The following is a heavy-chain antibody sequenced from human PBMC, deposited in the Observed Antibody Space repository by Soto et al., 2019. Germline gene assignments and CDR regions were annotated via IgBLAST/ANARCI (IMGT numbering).Heavy chain of an antibody. CDR3: ARNYGDYFDY. J-gene: IGHJ4*02. D-gene: IGHD4-17*01. CDR2: IYSGGST. CDR1: GFTVSSNY. Sequence: GWSLRLSCAASGFTVSSNYMSWVRQAPGKGLEWVSFIYSGGSTYYADSVKGRFTISRHNSKNTLYLQMNSLRAEDTAVYYCARNYGDYFDYWGQGTLVTVSS. V-gene: IGHV3-53*04.